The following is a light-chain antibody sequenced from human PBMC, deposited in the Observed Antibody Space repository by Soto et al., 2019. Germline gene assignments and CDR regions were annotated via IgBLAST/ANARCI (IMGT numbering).Light chain of an antibody. V-gene: IGKV3-20*01. CDR1: QSVSSNY. CDR3: QQYDSSRTWT. CDR2: GAS. Sequence: EIVLTQSPGTLSLSPGERATLSCRVSQSVSSNYLAWYQQKPGQAPRLLMSGASSRATGIPDRFSGSGSGIDFTLTISRLEPEDFAVYYCQQYDSSRTWTFGQGTKVEIK. J-gene: IGKJ1*01.